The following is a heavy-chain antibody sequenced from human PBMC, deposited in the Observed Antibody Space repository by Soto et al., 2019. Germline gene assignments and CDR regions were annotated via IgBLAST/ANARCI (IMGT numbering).Heavy chain of an antibody. CDR2: IYYSGST. Sequence: PSETLSLSCTVSGGPISSGDYYWSWIRQPPGKGLEWIGYIYYSGSTYYNPSLKSRVTISVDTSKNQFSLKLSSVTAADTAVYYCARDYDSSGLDYWGQGTLVTVSS. V-gene: IGHV4-30-4*01. CDR1: GGPISSGDYY. J-gene: IGHJ4*02. D-gene: IGHD3-22*01. CDR3: ARDYDSSGLDY.